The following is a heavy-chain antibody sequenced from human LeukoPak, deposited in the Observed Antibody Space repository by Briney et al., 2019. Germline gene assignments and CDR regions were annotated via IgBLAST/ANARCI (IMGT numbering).Heavy chain of an antibody. CDR2: IYSGGST. D-gene: IGHD6-19*01. V-gene: IGHV3-66*01. Sequence: GGSLRLSCAASGFTVSSNYMSWVSQAPGKGLEWVSVIYSGGSTYYADSVKGRFTISRDNSKNTLYLQMNSLRAEDTAVYYCASGYSSGWTDYWGQGTLVTVSS. J-gene: IGHJ4*02. CDR1: GFTVSSNY. CDR3: ASGYSSGWTDY.